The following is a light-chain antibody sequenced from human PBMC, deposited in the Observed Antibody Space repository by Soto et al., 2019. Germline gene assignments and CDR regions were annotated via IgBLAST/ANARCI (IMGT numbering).Light chain of an antibody. CDR1: QSVLYSSDNRNY. Sequence: DIVMTQSPDSLAVSLGERATINCKSSQSVLYSSDNRNYLAWYQQKPGQPPKLLIYWASTRESGVPDRFSGSGSGTEFPLTISSLQAEDVAVYYCQQYYGNPFTFGPGTKVYIK. CDR3: QQYYGNPFT. V-gene: IGKV4-1*01. J-gene: IGKJ3*01. CDR2: WAS.